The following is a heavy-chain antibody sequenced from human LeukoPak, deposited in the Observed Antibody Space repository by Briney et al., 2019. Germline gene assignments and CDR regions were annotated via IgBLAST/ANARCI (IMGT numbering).Heavy chain of an antibody. Sequence: GGSLRLSCAASGFTFSHAWMSWVRQAPGKGLEWVGRIKSKTDGGTTDYAAPVKGRFTISRDDSKNTLYLQMNSLKTEDTAVYYCTIRTYYYDSSGYYYIFGPDYWGQGTLVTVSS. V-gene: IGHV3-15*01. D-gene: IGHD3-22*01. CDR2: IKSKTDGGTT. CDR3: TIRTYYYDSSGYYYIFGPDY. CDR1: GFTFSHAW. J-gene: IGHJ4*02.